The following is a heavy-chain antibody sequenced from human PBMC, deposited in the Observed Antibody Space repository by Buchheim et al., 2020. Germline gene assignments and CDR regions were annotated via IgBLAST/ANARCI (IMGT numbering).Heavy chain of an antibody. CDR2: ISWDSGSL. CDR3: AKDMTWNFYYGMDV. Sequence: EVHLVESGGDLVQPGRSLRLSCVGSGFKFNDYAMHWVCQAPGKGLEWVSGISWDSGSLGYADSVKGRFTISRDNAKNALYLQMNSLRAEDTALYYCAKDMTWNFYYGMDVWGQGTT. J-gene: IGHJ6*02. CDR1: GFKFNDYA. V-gene: IGHV3-9*01.